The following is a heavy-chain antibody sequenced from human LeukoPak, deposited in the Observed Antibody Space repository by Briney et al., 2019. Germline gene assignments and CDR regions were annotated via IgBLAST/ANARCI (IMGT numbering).Heavy chain of an antibody. J-gene: IGHJ5*02. CDR2: IYYSGST. CDR1: GGSITAYY. Sequence: PSETLSLTCTVSGGSITAYYWYWIRQPPGKGLEWIGSIYYSGSTKYNPSLKSRVTISVDTSKTQFSLKLSSVDAADTAVYYCARSVAVAAWFDPWGQGTLVTVSS. V-gene: IGHV4-59*08. D-gene: IGHD6-19*01. CDR3: ARSVAVAAWFDP.